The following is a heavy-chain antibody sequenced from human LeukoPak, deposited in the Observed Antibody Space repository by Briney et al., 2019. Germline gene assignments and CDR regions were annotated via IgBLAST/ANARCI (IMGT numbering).Heavy chain of an antibody. J-gene: IGHJ4*02. CDR2: IIPIFGTA. D-gene: IGHD6-13*01. CDR1: GGTFSSYA. CDR3: ATAGVIAAAGKDYFDY. Sequence: ASVKVSCKASGGTFSSYAISWVRQAPGQGLEWMGGIIPIFGTANYAQKFQGRVTITADESTSTAYMELSSLRSEDTAVYYCATAGVIAAAGKDYFDYWGQGTLVTVSS. V-gene: IGHV1-69*13.